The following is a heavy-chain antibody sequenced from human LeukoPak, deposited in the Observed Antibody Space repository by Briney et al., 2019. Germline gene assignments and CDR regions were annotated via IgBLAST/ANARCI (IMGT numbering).Heavy chain of an antibody. CDR1: GYTFTGYY. D-gene: IGHD2-15*01. V-gene: IGHV1-2*06. J-gene: IGHJ4*02. CDR3: ARERYGPKHFDY. Sequence: ASVKVSCKASGYTFTGYYMHWVRQAPGQGLEWMGRINPNSGGTNYAQKFQGRVTMTRDTSISTAYMELSRLRSDDTAVYYCARERYGPKHFDYWGQGTLVTVSS. CDR2: INPNSGGT.